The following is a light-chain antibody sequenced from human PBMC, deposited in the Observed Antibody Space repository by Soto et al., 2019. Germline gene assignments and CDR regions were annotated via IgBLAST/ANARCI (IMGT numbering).Light chain of an antibody. Sequence: DIQMTQSPSSLSASVGDRVSITCQASQDIANFLNWYQQKPGKAPKLLIYDASNLKTGVPSRFSGSGSVTDFTLTISSLQPEDIATYYCQQYDNFVLTFGGGTKVEIK. J-gene: IGKJ4*01. CDR2: DAS. CDR1: QDIANF. V-gene: IGKV1-33*01. CDR3: QQYDNFVLT.